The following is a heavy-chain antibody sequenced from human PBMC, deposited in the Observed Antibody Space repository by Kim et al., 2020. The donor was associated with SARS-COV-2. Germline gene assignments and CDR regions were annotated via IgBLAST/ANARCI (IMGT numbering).Heavy chain of an antibody. V-gene: IGHV3-64D*09. J-gene: IGHJ4*02. CDR2: INNNGGLT. CDR3: VKGGQYTSSSLFDY. D-gene: IGHD6-6*01. CDR1: RFTFSSYA. Sequence: GGSLRLSCSASRFTFSSYAMHWVRQAPGKGLEYVSGINNNGGLTYYAGSVKGRFTVSRDNSKNMLYLQMSSLRDEDTAVYYCVKGGQYTSSSLFDYWGQGTLVTVSS.